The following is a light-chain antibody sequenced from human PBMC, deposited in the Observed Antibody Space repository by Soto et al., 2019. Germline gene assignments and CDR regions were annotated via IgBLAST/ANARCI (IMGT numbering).Light chain of an antibody. CDR1: STDVGNYNY. J-gene: IGLJ3*02. CDR2: DVN. CDR3: SSYAGSNNWV. Sequence: QSVLTQPPSASGSPGQSLTISCTGTSTDVGNYNYVSWYQQRPGKAPKLMISDVNRRPSGVPDRFSGSKSGNTASLTVSGLQAEDEADYYCSSYAGSNNWVFGGGTKVTVL. V-gene: IGLV2-8*01.